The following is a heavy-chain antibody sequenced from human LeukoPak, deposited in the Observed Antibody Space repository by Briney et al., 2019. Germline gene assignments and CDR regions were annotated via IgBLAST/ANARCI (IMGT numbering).Heavy chain of an antibody. V-gene: IGHV4-31*03. Sequence: SETLSLTCTVSGGSISSGGYYWSWIRQHPGKGLEWIGYIYYSGSTYYNPSLKSRVTISVDTSKNQFSLKLSSVTAADTAVYCCARTGADYDAFDIWGQGTMVTVSS. J-gene: IGHJ3*02. D-gene: IGHD4-11*01. CDR2: IYYSGST. CDR1: GGSISSGGYY. CDR3: ARTGADYDAFDI.